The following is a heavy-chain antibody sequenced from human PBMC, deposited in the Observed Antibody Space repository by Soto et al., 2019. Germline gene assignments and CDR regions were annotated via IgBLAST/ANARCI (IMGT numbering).Heavy chain of an antibody. CDR2: IWYDGSNK. D-gene: IGHD4-4*01. V-gene: IGHV3-33*01. CDR1: GFTFSSYG. Sequence: GGSLRLSCAASGFTFSSYGMHWVRQAPGKGLEWVAVIWYDGSNKYYADSVKGRFTISRDNSKNTLYLQMNSLRAEDTAVYYCARETGELGYSNYDLYYYYGMDVWGQGTTVTVSS. J-gene: IGHJ6*02. CDR3: ARETGELGYSNYDLYYYYGMDV.